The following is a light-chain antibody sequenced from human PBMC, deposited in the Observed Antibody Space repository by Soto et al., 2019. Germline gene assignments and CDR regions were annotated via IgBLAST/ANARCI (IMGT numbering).Light chain of an antibody. CDR3: QQYGGSPT. V-gene: IGKV3-20*01. J-gene: IGKJ3*01. CDR1: QSVTSTY. CDR2: AAS. Sequence: EIVLTQSPGTLSLSPGERATLSCRASQSVTSTYLGWYQQKRGQAPRLLIYAASNRAPGIPDRFTGSGSGTDFTLTISRLEAEYFAVYYCQQYGGSPTFGPGTRVDIK.